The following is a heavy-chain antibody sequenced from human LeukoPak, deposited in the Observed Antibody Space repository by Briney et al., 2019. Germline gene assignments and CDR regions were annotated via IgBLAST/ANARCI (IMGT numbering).Heavy chain of an antibody. V-gene: IGHV4-34*01. J-gene: IGHJ4*02. D-gene: IGHD2-21*01. CDR2: INHSGST. Sequence: PSETLSLTCAVYGGSFSGYYWSWIRQPPGKGLEWIGEINHSGSTNYNPSLKSRVTISVDTSKNQFSLKLSSVTAADTAVYYCARGNKNRVGIFRVRYFDYWGQGTLVTVSS. CDR3: ARGNKNRVGIFRVRYFDY. CDR1: GGSFSGYY.